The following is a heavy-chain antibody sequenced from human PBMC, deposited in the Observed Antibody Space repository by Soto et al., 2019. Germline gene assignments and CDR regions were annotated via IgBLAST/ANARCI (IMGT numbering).Heavy chain of an antibody. CDR1: GYTFTSYG. D-gene: IGHD6-13*01. Sequence: ASVKVSCKASGYTFTSYGISWVRQAPGQGLEWMGWISAYNGNTNYAQKLQGRVTMTTDTSTSTAYMELRSLRSEDTAVYYCARDFIAAAGNEEVPWGQGTLVTVSS. J-gene: IGHJ5*02. CDR2: ISAYNGNT. CDR3: ARDFIAAAGNEEVP. V-gene: IGHV1-18*01.